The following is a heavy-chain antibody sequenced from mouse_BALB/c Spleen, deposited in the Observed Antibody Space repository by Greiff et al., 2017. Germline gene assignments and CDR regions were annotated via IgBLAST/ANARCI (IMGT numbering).Heavy chain of an antibody. V-gene: IGHV1-77*01. CDR2: INPGSGNT. J-gene: IGHJ4*01. CDR3: ARGGPRGAMDY. CDR1: GYTFTDYY. Sequence: QVQLQQSGAELARPGASVKLSCKASGYTFTDYYINWVKQRTGQGLEWIGEINPGSGNTYYNEKFKGKATLTADKSSSTAYMQLSSLTSEDSAVYFCARGGPRGAMDYWGQGTSVTVSS.